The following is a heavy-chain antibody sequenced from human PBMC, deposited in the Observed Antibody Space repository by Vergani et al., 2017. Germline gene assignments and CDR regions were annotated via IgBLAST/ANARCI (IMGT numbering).Heavy chain of an antibody. Sequence: QVQLVQSGSELKKPGASVKVSCKASGYTFTNYNINWLRQAPGQGPEWMGWINTNTGNPTYAQGFTGRFVFSLDTSVSTAYLQISSLKAEDTAVYYCARDRHHQLRWATASDIVVVPAARTGFDPWGQGTLVTVSS. CDR1: GYTFTNYN. V-gene: IGHV7-4-1*02. CDR3: ARDRHHQLRWATASDIVVVPAARTGFDP. CDR2: INTNTGNP. J-gene: IGHJ5*02. D-gene: IGHD2-2*01.